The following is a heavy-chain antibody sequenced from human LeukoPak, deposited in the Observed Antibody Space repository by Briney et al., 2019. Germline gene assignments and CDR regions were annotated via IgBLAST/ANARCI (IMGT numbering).Heavy chain of an antibody. D-gene: IGHD5-18*01. J-gene: IGHJ6*03. CDR3: ARGGGYSYGYNYYYYYYMDV. Sequence: SETLSLTCTVSGGSISSYYWSWIRQPPGKGLEWIGYIYYCGSTNYNPSLKSRVTISVDTSKNQFSLKLSSVTAADTAVYYCARGGGYSYGYNYYYYYYMDVWGKGTTVTVSS. V-gene: IGHV4-59*01. CDR1: GGSISSYY. CDR2: IYYCGST.